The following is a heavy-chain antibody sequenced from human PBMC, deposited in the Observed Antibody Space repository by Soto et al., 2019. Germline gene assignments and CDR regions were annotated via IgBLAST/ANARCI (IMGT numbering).Heavy chain of an antibody. CDR3: ARAPRYFDWLGDWFDP. V-gene: IGHV1-18*01. D-gene: IGHD3-9*01. J-gene: IGHJ5*02. Sequence: QVQLVQSGAEVKKPGDSVKVSSKATGYTFSSYGISWVRQAPGEGLEWMGWISAYNGNTNYAQKLQGRVTMTTDTSTSTAYMELRSLRSDDTAVYYCARAPRYFDWLGDWFDPWGQGTLVTVSS. CDR1: GYTFSSYG. CDR2: ISAYNGNT.